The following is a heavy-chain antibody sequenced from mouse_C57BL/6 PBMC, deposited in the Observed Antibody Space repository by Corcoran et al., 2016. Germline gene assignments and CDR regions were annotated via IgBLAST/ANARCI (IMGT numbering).Heavy chain of an antibody. Sequence: QIQLVQSGPELKKPGETVKISCKASGYTFTTYGMSWVKQAPGKGLKWMGWINTYSGVPTYADDFKGRFAFSLETSASTAYLQINNLKNEDTATYFCARSRPDWGYAMDYWGQGTSVTVSS. CDR1: GYTFTTYG. CDR2: INTYSGVP. CDR3: ARSRPDWGYAMDY. D-gene: IGHD2-4*01. J-gene: IGHJ4*01. V-gene: IGHV9-3*01.